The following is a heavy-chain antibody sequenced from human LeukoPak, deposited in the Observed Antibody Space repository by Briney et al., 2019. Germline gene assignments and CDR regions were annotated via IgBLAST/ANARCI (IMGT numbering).Heavy chain of an antibody. J-gene: IGHJ6*03. CDR1: GFTLSSYG. V-gene: IGHV3-30*03. CDR3: ARVEYSSSWGNYYYYMDV. D-gene: IGHD6-13*01. Sequence: GGSLRLSCAASGFTLSSYGMHWVRQAPGKGLEWVAVISYDGSNKYYADSVKGRFTISRDNSKNTLYLQMNSLRAEDTAVYYCARVEYSSSWGNYYYYMDVWGKGTTVTVSS. CDR2: ISYDGSNK.